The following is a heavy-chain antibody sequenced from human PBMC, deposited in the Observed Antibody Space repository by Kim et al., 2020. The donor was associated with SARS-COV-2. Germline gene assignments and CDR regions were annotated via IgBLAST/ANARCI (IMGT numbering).Heavy chain of an antibody. CDR2: IKPDGSLK. CDR3: ARDDGFRSIDH. V-gene: IGHV3-7*01. Sequence: GGSLRLSCAASGFAIGGYWMAWLRQFPGKGLEWVANIKPDGSLKFYVDSVEGRFTVSRDNVKNSVYLQMDGLRPEDTDVYYCARDDGFRSIDHWGQGILVTVSS. J-gene: IGHJ4*02. CDR1: GFAIGGYW. D-gene: IGHD6-25*01.